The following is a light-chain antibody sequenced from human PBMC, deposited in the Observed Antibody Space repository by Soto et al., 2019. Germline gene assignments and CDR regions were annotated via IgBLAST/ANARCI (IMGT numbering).Light chain of an antibody. CDR1: SSDVGSYNL. CDR2: EVN. J-gene: IGLJ3*02. Sequence: QSALTQPASVSGSPGQSITISCTGTSSDVGSYNLVSWYQQLPGKAPKLIIYEVNERPSGISNRFSGSKSGNTASLTISGLQAEDEADYYCFSYAGSSILGFGGGTKLTVL. V-gene: IGLV2-23*02. CDR3: FSYAGSSILG.